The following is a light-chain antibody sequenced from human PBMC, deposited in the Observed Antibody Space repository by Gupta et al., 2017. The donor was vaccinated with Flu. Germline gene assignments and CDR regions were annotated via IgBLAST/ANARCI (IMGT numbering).Light chain of an antibody. Sequence: QAVVTQEPYLPVSPGGTVTLTCGSSTGAVTSGHYPYWFQQKPGQAPRTLSYDTSNKHSWTPARFSGSLLGGKADLTLSGAQPEDEAEYYCLLSYSGAKWVFGGGTKLTVL. CDR1: TGAVTSGHY. V-gene: IGLV7-46*01. J-gene: IGLJ3*02. CDR3: LLSYSGAKWV. CDR2: DTS.